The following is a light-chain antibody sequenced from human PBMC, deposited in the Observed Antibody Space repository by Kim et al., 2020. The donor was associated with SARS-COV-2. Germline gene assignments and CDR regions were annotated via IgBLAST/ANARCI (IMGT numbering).Light chain of an antibody. CDR1: QGFMNY. CDR3: QNYNSALT. CDR2: AAS. Sequence: DIQMTQSPSSLSASVGDRVTITCRATQGFMNYLAWYQQKPGKAPKLLIYAASTLQSGVPSRFSGSGSGTDFTLTISSLQPEDVATYYCQNYNSALTFGGGTKVDIK. V-gene: IGKV1-27*01. J-gene: IGKJ4*01.